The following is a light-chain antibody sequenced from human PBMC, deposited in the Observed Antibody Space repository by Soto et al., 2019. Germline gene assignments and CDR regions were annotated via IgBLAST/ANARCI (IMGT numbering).Light chain of an antibody. J-gene: IGKJ4*01. CDR2: DAS. V-gene: IGKV3-11*01. CDR1: QRISSN. Sequence: EIVMTQSPATLSVSPGERVTLSCRASQRISSNVAWFQQRPGQPPRLLIYDASTRATAIPARFSGSGSGTDFTLTISSLEPEDFAVYYCQQRSNWPTFGGGTKVDIK. CDR3: QQRSNWPT.